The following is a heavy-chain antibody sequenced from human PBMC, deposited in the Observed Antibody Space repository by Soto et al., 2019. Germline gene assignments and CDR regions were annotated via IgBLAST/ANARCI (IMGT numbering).Heavy chain of an antibody. Sequence: GSLRLVSAAFGXKLSSSSMNWVRRAPGMGLEWVSAISGSGGSTYYADSVKGRSTISRDNSKNTLYLQMNSLRSEDTAVYYCEAAAGTKPPANADVWGQGTTVTVS. CDR2: ISGSGGST. D-gene: IGHD6-13*01. V-gene: IGHV3-23*01. CDR1: GXKLSSSS. CDR3: EAAAGTKPPANADV. J-gene: IGHJ6*02.